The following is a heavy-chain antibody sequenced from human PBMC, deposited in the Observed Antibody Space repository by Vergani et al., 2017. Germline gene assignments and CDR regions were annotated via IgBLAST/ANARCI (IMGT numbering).Heavy chain of an antibody. CDR3: ARSQGDYWYFDL. V-gene: IGHV4-38-2*01. Sequence: QVRLEESGPGLVKPSETLSLTCSVFGYSIGSGFYWAWTRQSPGEGLQWLTSIHNRWKTYHNPSLKSQVSVSLDTSKNRFSRNLTSVTATTTAVYYCARSQGDYWYFDLWGPGSLVTVSS. CDR1: GYSIGSGFY. D-gene: IGHD2-21*01. J-gene: IGHJ2*01. CDR2: IHNRWKT.